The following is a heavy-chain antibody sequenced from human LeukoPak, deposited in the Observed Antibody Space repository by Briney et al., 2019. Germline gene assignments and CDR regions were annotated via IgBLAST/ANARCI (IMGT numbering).Heavy chain of an antibody. D-gene: IGHD6-6*01. CDR3: AKALSRSSFVPRV. V-gene: IGHV3-74*03. CDR2: INNYGSIT. J-gene: IGHJ6*02. Sequence: GGSLRLSCAASGLTFSNYWMQWVRQAPGKGLVWVSRINNYGSITTYADSVKGRFTISRDNAKNTLYLQMNSLRAEDTAVYYCAKALSRSSFVPRVWGQGTTVTVSS. CDR1: GLTFSNYW.